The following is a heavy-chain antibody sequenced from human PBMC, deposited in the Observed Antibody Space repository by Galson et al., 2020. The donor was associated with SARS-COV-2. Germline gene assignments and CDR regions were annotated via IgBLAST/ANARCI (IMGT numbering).Heavy chain of an antibody. CDR3: ARQILTGYYSFYYFDY. J-gene: IGHJ4*02. V-gene: IGHV4-39*01. CDR2: IYYSESN. D-gene: IGHD3-9*01. Sequence: SETLSLTCTVSGGSISSSSYYWGWIRQPPGEGLEWSGSIYYSESNYYNPSLTSRVTMSVYTSKNQFSLKLSSVTAADTAVYYCARQILTGYYSFYYFDYWGQGTLVTVAS. CDR1: GGSISSSSYY.